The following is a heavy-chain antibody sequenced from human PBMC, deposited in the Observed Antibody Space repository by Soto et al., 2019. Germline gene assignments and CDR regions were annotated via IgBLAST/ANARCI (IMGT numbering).Heavy chain of an antibody. J-gene: IGHJ4*02. D-gene: IGHD2-15*01. CDR1: GFSLNSSGVG. CDR3: AHRYCSGGSCYMSFDY. CDR2: IYWGDEK. V-gene: IGHV2-5*02. Sequence: ASGPTLVNPTQTLTLTCTFSGFSLNSSGVGVAWIRQPPGKTLEWLALIYWGDEKLYRPSLKSRLTITKDTSKNQVVLTMTNMDPVDTATYYCAHRYCSGGSCYMSFDYWGQGTLVTVSS.